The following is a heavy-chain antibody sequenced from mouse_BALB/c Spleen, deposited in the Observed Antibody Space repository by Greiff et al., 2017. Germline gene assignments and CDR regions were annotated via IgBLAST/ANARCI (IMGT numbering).Heavy chain of an antibody. Sequence: QVQLKESGPGLVAPSQSLSITCTVSGFSLTSYGVHWVRQPPGKGLEWLGVIWAGGSTNYNSALMSRLSISKDNSKSQVFLKMNSLQTDDTAMYYCASNRYGDAMDYWGQGTSVTVSS. V-gene: IGHV2-9*02. CDR2: IWAGGST. CDR1: GFSLTSYG. D-gene: IGHD2-14*01. CDR3: ASNRYGDAMDY. J-gene: IGHJ4*01.